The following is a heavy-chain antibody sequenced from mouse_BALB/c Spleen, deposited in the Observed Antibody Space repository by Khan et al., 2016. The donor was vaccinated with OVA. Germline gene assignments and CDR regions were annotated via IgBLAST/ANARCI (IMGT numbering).Heavy chain of an antibody. Sequence: EVELVESGGGLVQPGGSLKLSCATSGFTFSDYYMYWVRQTPEKGLEWVAYISNGGGSTKYPDTVKGRFTISRDNAKSTLYLQMSLLKAEDTAMYYCARPWYGKGDAMDFWGQGTSVTVSS. CDR1: GFTFSDYY. D-gene: IGHD2-10*02. CDR3: ARPWYGKGDAMDF. J-gene: IGHJ4*01. CDR2: ISNGGGST. V-gene: IGHV5-12*02.